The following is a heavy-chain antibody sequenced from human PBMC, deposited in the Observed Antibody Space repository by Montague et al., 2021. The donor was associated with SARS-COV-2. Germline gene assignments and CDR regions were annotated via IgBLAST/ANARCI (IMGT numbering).Heavy chain of an antibody. CDR3: ASSLSGSYDH. CDR2: IYYIGST. Sequence: SETLSLTCTVSGGSITSYYWGWIRQHPGKGLEWIGYIYYIGSTNYNPSLKSRVTISVDTSKKQFFLNLSSVTAADTAVYYCASSLSGSYDHWGQGILVTVSS. V-gene: IGHV4-59*01. J-gene: IGHJ4*02. CDR1: GGSITSYY. D-gene: IGHD1-26*01.